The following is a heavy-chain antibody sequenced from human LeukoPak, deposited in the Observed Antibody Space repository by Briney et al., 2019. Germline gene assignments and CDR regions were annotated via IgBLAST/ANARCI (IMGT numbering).Heavy chain of an antibody. CDR1: GYSISSGYF. D-gene: IGHD5-12*01. V-gene: IGHV4-38-2*02. Sequence: SETLSLTCAVSGYSISSGYFWGWIRQPPGKGLEWFGSIYHSRSTYYNASLRSRVTISVDTSKNEFSLKLSFLSAADTAVYYCARDFSGYDVGYWGQGILVTVSS. CDR2: IYHSRST. J-gene: IGHJ4*02. CDR3: ARDFSGYDVGY.